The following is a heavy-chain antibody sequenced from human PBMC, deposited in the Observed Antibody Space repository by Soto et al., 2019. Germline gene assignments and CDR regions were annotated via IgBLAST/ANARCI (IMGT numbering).Heavy chain of an antibody. CDR3: AREGLEGYTRK. J-gene: IGHJ4*02. CDR1: GGTFSSYA. CDR2: IIPIFGTA. V-gene: IGHV1-69*01. D-gene: IGHD5-12*01. Sequence: GHSLQVSCKASGGTFSSYAISWVRQAPGQGLEWMGGIIPIFGTANYAQKFQGRVTITADESTSTAYMELSSLRSEDTAVYDCAREGLEGYTRKWGQGTLVTVAS.